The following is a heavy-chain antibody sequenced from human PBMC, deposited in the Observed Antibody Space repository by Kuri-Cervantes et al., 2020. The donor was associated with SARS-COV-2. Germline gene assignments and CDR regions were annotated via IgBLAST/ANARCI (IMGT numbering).Heavy chain of an antibody. Sequence: SVKVSCKASGFTFTSSAVQWVRQARGQRLEWIGWIVVGSGNTNYAQKFQERVTITRDMSTSTAYMELSSLRSEDTAVYYCASSGYRNYYYYGMDVWGQGTTVTVSS. CDR3: ASSGYRNYYYYGMDV. D-gene: IGHD5-18*01. J-gene: IGHJ6*02. CDR2: IVVGSGNT. V-gene: IGHV1-58*01. CDR1: GFTFTSSA.